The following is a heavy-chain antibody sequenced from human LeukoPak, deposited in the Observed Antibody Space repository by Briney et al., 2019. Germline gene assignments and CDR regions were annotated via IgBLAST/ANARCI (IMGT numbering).Heavy chain of an antibody. V-gene: IGHV3-23*01. CDR1: GFIFSNYA. D-gene: IGHD2-21*02. Sequence: GGSLRLSCAASGFIFSNYAMSWVRQAPGKGLEWVSGVRGGGDRTDYSDPVKGRFTISRDNSKNSLYLQMNSLRAEDTAVYYCVRGELVVTVRYFDLWGQGTLVTVSS. CDR2: VRGGGDRT. J-gene: IGHJ4*02. CDR3: VRGELVVTVRYFDL.